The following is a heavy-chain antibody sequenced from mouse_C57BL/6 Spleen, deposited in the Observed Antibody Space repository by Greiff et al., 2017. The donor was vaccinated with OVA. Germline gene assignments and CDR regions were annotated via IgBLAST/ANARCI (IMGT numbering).Heavy chain of an antibody. J-gene: IGHJ2*01. D-gene: IGHD4-1*02. CDR2: IYPGSGST. V-gene: IGHV1-55*01. CDR1: GYTFTSYW. CDR3: ARDQAITTGRSY. Sequence: VQLQQPGAELVKPGASVKMSCKASGYTFTSYWITWVKQRPGQGLEWIGDIYPGSGSTNYNEKFKSKATLTVDTSSSTAYMQLSSLTSEDSAVYYCARDQAITTGRSYWGQGTTLTVSS.